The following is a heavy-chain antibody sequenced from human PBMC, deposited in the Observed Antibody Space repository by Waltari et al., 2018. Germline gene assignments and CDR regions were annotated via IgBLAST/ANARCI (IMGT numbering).Heavy chain of an antibody. Sequence: QVQLVESGGGVVQPGRSLRLSCAASGFTFSSYAMHGFRQAPGKGLEWVAVISYDGSNKYYADSVKGRFTISRDNSKNTLYLQMNSLRAEDTAVYYCAREQLEGSFFDYWGQGTLVTVSS. CDR1: GFTFSSYA. J-gene: IGHJ4*02. CDR3: AREQLEGSFFDY. V-gene: IGHV3-30-3*01. D-gene: IGHD6-6*01. CDR2: ISYDGSNK.